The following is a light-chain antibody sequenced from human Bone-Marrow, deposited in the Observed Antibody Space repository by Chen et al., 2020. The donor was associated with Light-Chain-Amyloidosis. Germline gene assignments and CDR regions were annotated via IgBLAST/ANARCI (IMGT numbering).Light chain of an antibody. V-gene: IGLV3-25*03. J-gene: IGLJ2*01. CDR2: RDT. Sequence: SYELTQPPSVSVSPGQTARFTCSGDDLPTKYAYWYQQKPGQAPVLVIHRDTEMPSGISERFSGSSSGTTATLTISGVQAEDEADYHCQSADSSGTYEVIFGGGTKLTVL. CDR3: QSADSSGTYEVI. CDR1: DLPTKY.